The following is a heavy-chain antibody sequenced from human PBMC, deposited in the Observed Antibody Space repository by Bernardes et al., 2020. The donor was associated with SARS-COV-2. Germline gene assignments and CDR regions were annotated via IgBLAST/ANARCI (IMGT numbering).Heavy chain of an antibody. CDR1: GFTFSSFA. Sequence: GGSLRLSCAASGFTFSSFAMSWVRQAPGKGLEWLSSITGSGGTTYYADSVKGRFTISRDNSKNTLFLQMNSLRFEDTAVYYCAADPTFHYESSGYPSWGQGTLVTVSS. J-gene: IGHJ4*02. CDR2: ITGSGGTT. V-gene: IGHV3-23*01. CDR3: AADPTFHYESSGYPS. D-gene: IGHD3-22*01.